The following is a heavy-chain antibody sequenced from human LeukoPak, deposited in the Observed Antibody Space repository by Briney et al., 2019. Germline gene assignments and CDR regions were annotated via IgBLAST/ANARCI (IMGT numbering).Heavy chain of an antibody. J-gene: IGHJ5*02. CDR2: ISAYNGNT. CDR3: ASLGIVGPTGRSDP. V-gene: IGHV1-18*01. Sequence: GSSVRVSCKASGGTFTSSAFSWVRQAPGQGLEWMGWISAYNGNTNYAQKLQGRVTMTTDTSTSTAYMELSRLRSDDTAVYYCASLGIVGPTGRSDPWGQGTLVTVSS. D-gene: IGHD1-26*01. CDR1: GGTFTSSA.